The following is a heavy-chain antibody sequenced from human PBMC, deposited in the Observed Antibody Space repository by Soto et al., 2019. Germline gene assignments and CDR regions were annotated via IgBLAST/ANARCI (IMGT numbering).Heavy chain of an antibody. CDR1: GFDFRSYE. CDR3: ARETLRDAIDI. CDR2: IRANDESI. J-gene: IGHJ3*02. V-gene: IGHV3-48*03. Sequence: LRLSCVASGFDFRSYEMNWVRQAPGKGLEWVSNIRANDESIYYADSVKGRVSVSRDNAKNSLFPEMNSLRVDDTAVYYCARETLRDAIDIWGQGTMVTVSS.